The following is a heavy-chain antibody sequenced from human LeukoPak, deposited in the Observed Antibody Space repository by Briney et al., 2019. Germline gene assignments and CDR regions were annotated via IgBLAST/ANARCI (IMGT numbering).Heavy chain of an antibody. CDR1: GGSFSGYY. CDR3: ARLRMRRITMVRGANFDY. CDR2: INHSGST. V-gene: IGHV4-34*01. Sequence: PSETLSLTCAVYGGSFSGYYWSWIRQPPGRGLEWIGEINHSGSTNYNPSLKSRVTISVDTSKNQFSLKLSSVTAADTAVYYCARLRMRRITMVRGANFDYWGQGTLVTVSS. D-gene: IGHD3-10*01. J-gene: IGHJ4*02.